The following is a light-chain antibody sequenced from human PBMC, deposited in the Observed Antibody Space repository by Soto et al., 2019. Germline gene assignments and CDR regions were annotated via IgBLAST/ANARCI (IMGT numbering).Light chain of an antibody. Sequence: EIVVTQSPALVSVSPGERVTLSCRASQSVISSSLAWYQQKPGQAPRLLIYDASKRATAIPARFNASGSETDFTLTISSLEPEDFAVYYCQHRSLFGGGTKVEIK. V-gene: IGKV3-11*01. CDR3: QHRSL. CDR1: QSVISSS. J-gene: IGKJ4*01. CDR2: DAS.